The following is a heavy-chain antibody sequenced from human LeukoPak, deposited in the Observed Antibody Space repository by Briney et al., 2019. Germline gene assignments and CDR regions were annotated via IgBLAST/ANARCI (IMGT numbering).Heavy chain of an antibody. CDR3: AREYSSGWYSFGY. V-gene: IGHV4-59*01. D-gene: IGHD6-19*01. J-gene: IGHJ4*02. CDR1: GGSISSYY. CDR2: IYYSGST. Sequence: SETLSLTCTVSGGSISSYYWSWIRQPPGKGLEWIGYIYYSGSTNYNPSLKSRVTISLDTSKNQFSLKLSSVTAADTAVYYCAREYSSGWYSFGYWGQGTLVTVSS.